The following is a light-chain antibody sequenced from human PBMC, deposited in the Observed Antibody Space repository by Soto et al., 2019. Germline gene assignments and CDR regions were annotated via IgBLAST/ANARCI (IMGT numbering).Light chain of an antibody. CDR3: QQYKSYPVT. Sequence: DIQMTQSPSSLSASVGDRVTITCRASQGISSSLVWFQQKPGKAPKSLIYAASRLQSGVPSKFSGSGSGTDFTLTISSLQPEDFATYYCQQYKSYPVTFGGGTKVEIK. CDR1: QGISSS. CDR2: AAS. V-gene: IGKV1-16*02. J-gene: IGKJ4*01.